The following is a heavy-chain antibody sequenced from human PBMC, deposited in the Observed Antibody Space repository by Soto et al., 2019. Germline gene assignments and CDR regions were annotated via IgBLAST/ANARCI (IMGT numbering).Heavy chain of an antibody. CDR2: INPSGGST. J-gene: IGHJ4*02. V-gene: IGHV1-46*01. CDR3: ARDGDFWRWDY. D-gene: IGHD3-3*01. Sequence: ASVKVSCKASGYTFTRYYMNWVRQAPGQGLEWMGIINPSGGSTTYAQKFQGRVIMTRDTSTSTIYMELSSLRFEDTAVYYCARDGDFWRWDYWGQGTQVTVS. CDR1: GYTFTRYY.